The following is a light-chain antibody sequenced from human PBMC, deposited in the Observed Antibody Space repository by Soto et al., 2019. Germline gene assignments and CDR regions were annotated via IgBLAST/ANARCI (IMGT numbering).Light chain of an antibody. Sequence: EIVLTQSPGTLSFSPGERATLSFRASKSVSSSYLAWYQQNPGQAPSLLIYGASSRATGIPDRFSGSGSGTDFTLTISRLEPEDFAVYYCQQYGSSPPTFGQGTRLEIK. J-gene: IGKJ5*01. CDR3: QQYGSSPPT. CDR1: KSVSSSY. V-gene: IGKV3-20*01. CDR2: GAS.